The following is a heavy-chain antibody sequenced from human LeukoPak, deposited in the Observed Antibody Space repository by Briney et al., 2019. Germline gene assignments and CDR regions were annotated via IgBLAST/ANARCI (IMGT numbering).Heavy chain of an antibody. CDR3: ARDLAYYYDSSGYVYLDY. J-gene: IGHJ4*02. CDR2: IIPIFGTA. CDR1: GGTFSSYA. Sequence: ASVKVSCKASGGTFSSYAISWVRQAPGQGLEWMGGIIPIFGTANYAQKFQGRVTITTDESTSTAYMELRSLRSDDTAVYYCARDLAYYYDSSGYVYLDYWGQGTLVTVSS. V-gene: IGHV1-69*05. D-gene: IGHD3-22*01.